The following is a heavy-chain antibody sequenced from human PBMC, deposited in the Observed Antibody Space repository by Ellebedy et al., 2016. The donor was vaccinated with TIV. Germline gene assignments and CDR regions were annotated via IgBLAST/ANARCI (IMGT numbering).Heavy chain of an antibody. V-gene: IGHV3-7*03. CDR2: TKQDDTQQ. J-gene: IGHJ2*01. Sequence: GESLKISCTASGFTFRSYWMTWVRQCPGKGLEWVATTKQDDTQQYYAGSVGGRFIISRDNAKNSVYLRVNDPRDEDTAVYFCARSSSNYWYFDVWGRGTLVTVSS. D-gene: IGHD1-7*01. CDR3: ARSSSNYWYFDV. CDR1: GFTFRSYW.